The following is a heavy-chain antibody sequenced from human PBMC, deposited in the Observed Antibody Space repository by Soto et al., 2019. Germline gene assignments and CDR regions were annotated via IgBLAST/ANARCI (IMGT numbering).Heavy chain of an antibody. CDR3: ARDRALSSNLFDP. V-gene: IGHV4-59*01. Sequence: PSETLSLTCTVSGGSISSYYWSWIRQPPGKGLEWIGYVHYSGSTKYNPSLKSRVTISLDTSKNQFSPKLSSVTAADSAVYYCARDRALSSNLFDPWGQGIFVTVSS. J-gene: IGHJ5*02. CDR2: VHYSGST. CDR1: GGSISSYY. D-gene: IGHD3-10*01.